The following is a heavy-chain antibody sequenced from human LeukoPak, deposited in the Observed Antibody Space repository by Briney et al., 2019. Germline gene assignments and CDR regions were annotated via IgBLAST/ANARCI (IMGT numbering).Heavy chain of an antibody. D-gene: IGHD2-21*01. CDR2: ISTTSGHI. V-gene: IGHV3-21*01. CDR3: ARGSMIAQRLDAFDI. Sequence: PGGSLRLSCAASGFTFSNVWMTWVRQAPGKGLEWVSSISTTSGHIYYADSLKGRFTISRDNARNSLSLQVNGLRADDTGIYYCARGSMIAQRLDAFDIWGQGTEVTVSS. J-gene: IGHJ3*02. CDR1: GFTFSNVW.